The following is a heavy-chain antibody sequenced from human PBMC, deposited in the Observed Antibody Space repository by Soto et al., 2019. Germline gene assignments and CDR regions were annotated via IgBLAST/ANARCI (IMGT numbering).Heavy chain of an antibody. J-gene: IGHJ5*02. CDR1: GYTFTSYA. V-gene: IGHV1-3*01. Sequence: ASVKVSCKASGYTFTSYAMHWVRQAPGQRLEWMGWINAGNGNTKYSQKFQGRVTITRDTSASTAYMELSSLRSEDTAVYYCARVDLRSTSFYGSGWFDPWGQGTLVTVSS. D-gene: IGHD2-2*01. CDR3: ARVDLRSTSFYGSGWFDP. CDR2: INAGNGNT.